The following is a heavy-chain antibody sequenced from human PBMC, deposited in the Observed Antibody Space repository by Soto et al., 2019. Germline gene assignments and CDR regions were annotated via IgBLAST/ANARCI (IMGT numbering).Heavy chain of an antibody. Sequence: PSETLSLTCTVSGGSISSYYWSWIRQPPEKGLEWIGYIYYSGSTNYNPSLKSRVTISVDTSKNQFSLKLSSVTAADTAVYYCARERRGYSYGFDAFDIWGQGTMVTVSS. CDR1: GGSISSYY. V-gene: IGHV4-59*01. J-gene: IGHJ3*02. CDR3: ARERRGYSYGFDAFDI. D-gene: IGHD5-18*01. CDR2: IYYSGST.